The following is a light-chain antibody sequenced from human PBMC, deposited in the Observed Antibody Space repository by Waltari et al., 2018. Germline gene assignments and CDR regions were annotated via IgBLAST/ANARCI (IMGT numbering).Light chain of an antibody. J-gene: IGLJ3*02. V-gene: IGLV8-61*01. Sequence: QTVVPQEPAVSVSPGGTVTPPCAFGSGSPSSTSIAGWYQQSPGQTPRTLVYKANIRSSGVPDRFSGSVLGNKAVLIITGAQAEDESTYYCLLYMGSGIWVFGGGTKLTVL. CDR1: SGSPSSTSI. CDR2: KAN. CDR3: LLYMGSGIWV.